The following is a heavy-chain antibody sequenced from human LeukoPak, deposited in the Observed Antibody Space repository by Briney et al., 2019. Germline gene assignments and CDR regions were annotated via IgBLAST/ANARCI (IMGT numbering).Heavy chain of an antibody. CDR2: ISNYNGNT. D-gene: IGHD6-13*01. J-gene: IGHJ4*02. CDR3: ARDLPYSSSWESIDY. Sequence: ASVKVSCKASGYTFTSYGIIWVPQAPGQGLEWMGWISNYNGNTNYAQKIQGRVTMTTDTSTSTAYMEMRSLRSDDTAVYYCARDLPYSSSWESIDYWGQGTLVTVSS. V-gene: IGHV1-18*01. CDR1: GYTFTSYG.